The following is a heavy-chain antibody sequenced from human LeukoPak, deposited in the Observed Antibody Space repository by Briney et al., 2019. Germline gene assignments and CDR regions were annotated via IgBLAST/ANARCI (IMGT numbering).Heavy chain of an antibody. V-gene: IGHV3-21*01. CDR2: ISSSSNYI. J-gene: IGHJ6*03. CDR3: ARDRLLEDRDYHYYYYMDV. CDR1: GFTFSSYS. D-gene: IGHD1-1*01. Sequence: GGSLRLSCAASGFTFSSYSMNWGRQAPGKGREWVSSISSSSNYIYYADSVRGRFTISRDNAKNSLSLQMNSLRAEDTAVYYCARDRLLEDRDYHYYYYMDVWGIGTTVTVSS.